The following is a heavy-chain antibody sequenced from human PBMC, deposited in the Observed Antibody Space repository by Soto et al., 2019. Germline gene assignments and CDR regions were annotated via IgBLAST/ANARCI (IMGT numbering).Heavy chain of an antibody. CDR1: GGSISSSSYY. Sequence: SETLSLTCTVSGGSISSSSYYWGWIRQPPGKGLEWIGSIYYSGSTYYNPSLKSRVTISVDTSKNQFSLKLSSVTAADTAVYYCASFAVAGIILWGQGTLVTVSS. CDR3: ASFAVAGIIL. CDR2: IYYSGST. J-gene: IGHJ4*02. D-gene: IGHD6-19*01. V-gene: IGHV4-39*01.